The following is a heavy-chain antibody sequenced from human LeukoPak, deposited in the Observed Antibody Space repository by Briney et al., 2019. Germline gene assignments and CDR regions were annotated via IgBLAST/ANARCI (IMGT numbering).Heavy chain of an antibody. D-gene: IGHD2-2*01. Sequence: PGGSLRLSCAASGFTFSRSWMNWVRQAPGKGLEWVASIKQDGSEKYYVDSVKGRFTISRDNAKNSLYLQMNSLRDEDTAVYYCARKKGYCSSTNCFDKWFDPWGQGTLVTVSS. J-gene: IGHJ5*02. CDR3: ARKKGYCSSTNCFDKWFDP. CDR1: GFTFSRSW. CDR2: IKQDGSEK. V-gene: IGHV3-7*03.